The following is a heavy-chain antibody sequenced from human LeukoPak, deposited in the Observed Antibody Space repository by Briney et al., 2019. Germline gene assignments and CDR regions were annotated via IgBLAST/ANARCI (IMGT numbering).Heavy chain of an antibody. CDR2: VYHSGT. CDR3: AKSSGGGGHDS. Sequence: PSETLSLTCTVSGYSICSGHYWAWIRPPPGKGLEWIGCVYHSGTYYKSSLTSRVTISMDTSKNQFSLKLTSVTAADSAFYYCAKSSGGGGHDSWGQGTLVTVSS. D-gene: IGHD6-25*01. CDR1: GYSICSGHY. V-gene: IGHV4-38-2*02. J-gene: IGHJ5*01.